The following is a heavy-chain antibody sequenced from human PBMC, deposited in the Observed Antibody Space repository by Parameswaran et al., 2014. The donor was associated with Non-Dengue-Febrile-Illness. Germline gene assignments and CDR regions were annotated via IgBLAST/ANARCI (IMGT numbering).Heavy chain of an antibody. CDR2: IYYSGST. D-gene: IGHD2-2*01. Sequence: VRQAPGKGLEWIGYIYYSGSTNYNPSLKSRVTISVDTSKNQFSLKLSSVTAADTAVYYCARGPARMVDVWGQGTTVTVSS. J-gene: IGHJ6*02. CDR3: ARGPARMVDV. V-gene: IGHV4-59*01.